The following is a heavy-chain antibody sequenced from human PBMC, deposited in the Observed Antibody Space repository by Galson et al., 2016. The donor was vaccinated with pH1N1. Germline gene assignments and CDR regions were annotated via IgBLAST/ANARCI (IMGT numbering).Heavy chain of an antibody. D-gene: IGHD1-26*01. J-gene: IGHJ6*02. Sequence: SLRLSCAVSEVIFTSDALSWVRQAPGKGLEWVASISNGGDRIFYADSVKGRFTISRDDATNTVYLQMNSLSAEDTAVYYCAKDQGAVVSATILGYFSYGLDAWGRGTTVTVSS. CDR1: EVIFTSDA. CDR2: ISNGGDRI. CDR3: AKDQGAVVSATILGYFSYGLDA. V-gene: IGHV3-23*01.